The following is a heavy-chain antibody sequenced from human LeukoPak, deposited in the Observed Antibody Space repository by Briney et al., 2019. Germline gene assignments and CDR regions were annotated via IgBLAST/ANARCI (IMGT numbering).Heavy chain of an antibody. V-gene: IGHV3-48*01. CDR1: GFTFSNYD. D-gene: IGHD1-7*01. CDR2: ISSSRNNK. J-gene: IGHJ6*02. CDR3: ARTLAGTTSFHYGMDV. Sequence: TGGSLRLSCAASGFTFSNYDMTWVRQAPGKGLEWVSYISSSRNNKYYADSVTGRFTISRDKAKNSMYLQMNSLRAEDTAVYYCARTLAGTTSFHYGMDVWGQGTTVTV.